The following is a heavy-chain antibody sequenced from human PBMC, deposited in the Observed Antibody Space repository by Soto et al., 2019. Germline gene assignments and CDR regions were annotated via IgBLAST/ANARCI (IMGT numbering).Heavy chain of an antibody. Sequence: PGGSLRLSCAASGFTFSSYGMHWARQAPGKGLEWVAVISYDGSNKYYADSVKGRFTISRDNSKNTLYLQMNSLRAEDTAVYYCAKAPTAGYYYYGMDVWGRGTTVTVSS. CDR1: GFTFSSYG. CDR2: ISYDGSNK. V-gene: IGHV3-30*18. D-gene: IGHD4-17*01. J-gene: IGHJ6*02. CDR3: AKAPTAGYYYYGMDV.